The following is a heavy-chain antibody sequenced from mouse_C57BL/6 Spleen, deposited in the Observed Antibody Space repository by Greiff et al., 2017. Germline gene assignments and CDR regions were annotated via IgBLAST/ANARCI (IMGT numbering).Heavy chain of an antibody. Sequence: QVQLQQPGAELVEPGASVKLSCKASGYTFTSYWMHWVKQRPGQGLEWIGMIHPNSGSTNYNEKFKSKATLTVDKSSSTAYMQLSSLTSEDSAVYYCARLNYYGSSLWFAYWGQGTLVTVSA. D-gene: IGHD1-1*01. CDR2: IHPNSGST. J-gene: IGHJ3*01. CDR3: ARLNYYGSSLWFAY. V-gene: IGHV1-64*01. CDR1: GYTFTSYW.